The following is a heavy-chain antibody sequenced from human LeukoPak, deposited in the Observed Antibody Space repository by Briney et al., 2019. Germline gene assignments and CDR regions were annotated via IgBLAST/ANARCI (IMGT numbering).Heavy chain of an antibody. D-gene: IGHD6-6*01. CDR3: ASQNGSSSSFY. V-gene: IGHV1-2*02. CDR2: INPRTGDT. CDR1: GYTFIVYY. J-gene: IGHJ4*02. Sequence: ASVKVSCKASGYTFIVYYIHWLRQAPGQGLEWMGWINPRTGDTNYAQHFQGRLTVTRDTSISTAYMELSRLRSDDTAVYYCASQNGSSSSFYWGQGTLVTVSS.